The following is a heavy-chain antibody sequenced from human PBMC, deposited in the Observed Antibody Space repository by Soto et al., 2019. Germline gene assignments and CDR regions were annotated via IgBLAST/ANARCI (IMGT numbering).Heavy chain of an antibody. J-gene: IGHJ4*02. Sequence: QVQLVQSGAEVRKPGASVKVSCKASGYTFTAYFIHWVRQAPGQGLEWLGWINPNSGGTKYAEKFQGRLTMTGDTSINTAYMDLSRLKTDDTAVYYCAKEMVVGGLMPHFDNWGQGTLVTVSS. CDR3: AKEMVVGGLMPHFDN. CDR1: GYTFTAYF. D-gene: IGHD2-15*01. V-gene: IGHV1-2*02. CDR2: INPNSGGT.